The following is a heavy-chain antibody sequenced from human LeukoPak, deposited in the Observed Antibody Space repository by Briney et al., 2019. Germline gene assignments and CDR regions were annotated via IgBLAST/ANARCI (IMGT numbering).Heavy chain of an antibody. V-gene: IGHV4-39*01. CDR2: IYYSGST. CDR3: ARQGLRFLEWFPSNNWFDP. D-gene: IGHD3-3*01. Sequence: SETLSLTCTVSGGSITNYYWGWIRQPPGKGLEWIGSIYYSGSTYYNPSLKSRVTISVDTSKNQFSLKLSSVTAADTAVYYCARQGLRFLEWFPSNNWFDPWGQGTLVTVSS. CDR1: GGSITNYY. J-gene: IGHJ5*02.